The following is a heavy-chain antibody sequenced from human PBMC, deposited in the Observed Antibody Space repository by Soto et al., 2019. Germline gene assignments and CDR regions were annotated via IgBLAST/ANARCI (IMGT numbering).Heavy chain of an antibody. V-gene: IGHV4-34*01. J-gene: IGHJ4*02. CDR1: GGSFSGYF. CDR2: INHSGIT. Sequence: SETLSLTCTVSGGSFSGYFWTWIRQPPGKGLEWLAEINHSGITNYNPSVESRVSMSVDTSKNQFYLRLYSVTAEDTAVYYCVRGTYNYKSRYFDYWGQGNLVTVSS. CDR3: VRGTYNYKSRYFDY. D-gene: IGHD1-20*01.